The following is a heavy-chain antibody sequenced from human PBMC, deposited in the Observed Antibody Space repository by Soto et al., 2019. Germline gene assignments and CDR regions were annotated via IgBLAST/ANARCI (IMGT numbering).Heavy chain of an antibody. J-gene: IGHJ5*02. Sequence: QVQLQESGPRLVKPSQTLSLTCTVSGGSISSGGYYWSWIRQHPGKGLEWIGYIYYSGSTYNNPSLKSRSTISIDTPKNRCALKSSSVTAAATAGHYCARSHVRVTAAIYNWFDPWGQETLVTVSS. CDR1: GGSISSGGYY. V-gene: IGHV4-31*03. CDR2: IYYSGST. CDR3: ARSHVRVTAAIYNWFDP. D-gene: IGHD2-2*01.